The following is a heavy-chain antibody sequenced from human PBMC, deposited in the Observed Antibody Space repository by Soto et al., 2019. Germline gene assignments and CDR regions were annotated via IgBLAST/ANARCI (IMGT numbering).Heavy chain of an antibody. V-gene: IGHV3-23*01. CDR2: ISGSGTNI. CDR3: AKGGFAGAIDY. Sequence: HPGGSLRLSCAASGFTFSSYGMHWVRQAPGRGLEWVSTISGSGTNIYYAASVEGRFTISRDNTQNTLFLQMNSLRVEDAAKYFCAKGGFAGAIDYWGQGTLVTVSS. J-gene: IGHJ4*02. CDR1: GFTFSSYG. D-gene: IGHD3-22*01.